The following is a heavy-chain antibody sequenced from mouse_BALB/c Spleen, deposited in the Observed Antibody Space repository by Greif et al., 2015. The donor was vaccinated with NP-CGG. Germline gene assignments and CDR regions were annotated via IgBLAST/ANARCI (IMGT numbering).Heavy chain of an antibody. D-gene: IGHD1-1*01. J-gene: IGHJ4*01. CDR3: ARNYYGSSYYAMDY. Sequence: QVQLQQLGPGLVQPSQSLSITCTVSGFSLTSYGVHWVRQSPGKGLEWLGVIWSGGSTDYNAAFISRLSISKDNSKSQVFFKMNSLQANDTAIYYCARNYYGSSYYAMDYWGQGTSVTVSS. CDR2: IWSGGST. V-gene: IGHV2-2*02. CDR1: GFSLTSYG.